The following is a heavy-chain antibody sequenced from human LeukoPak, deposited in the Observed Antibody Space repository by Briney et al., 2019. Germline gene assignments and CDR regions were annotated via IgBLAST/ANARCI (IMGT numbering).Heavy chain of an antibody. J-gene: IGHJ4*02. V-gene: IGHV4-38-2*02. CDR3: ARALYTSGRTGFDY. Sequence: SETLSLTCTVSDYSISNGYYWGWIRQPPGKGLEWIGSIYHSGSTYYNPSLKSRVTISVDTSKNQFSLKLSSVTAADTAVYYCARALYTSGRTGFDYWGQGALVTVSS. CDR2: IYHSGST. CDR1: DYSISNGYY. D-gene: IGHD6-19*01.